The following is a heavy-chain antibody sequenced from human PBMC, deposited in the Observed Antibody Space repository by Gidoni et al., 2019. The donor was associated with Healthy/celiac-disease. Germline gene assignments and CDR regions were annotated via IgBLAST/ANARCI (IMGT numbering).Heavy chain of an antibody. D-gene: IGHD3-10*01. CDR2: ISAYNGNT. V-gene: IGHV1-18*01. CDR3: ARAGGDMVRGVMLVGYGMDV. CDR1: GYTFTSYG. Sequence: QVQLVQSGAEVKKPGASVKVSCKASGYTFTSYGTRWVRQAPGQGLEWMGWISAYNGNTNDAQKLQGRVTMTTDTSTSTAYMELRSLRSDDTAVYYCARAGGDMVRGVMLVGYGMDVWGQGTTVTVSS. J-gene: IGHJ6*02.